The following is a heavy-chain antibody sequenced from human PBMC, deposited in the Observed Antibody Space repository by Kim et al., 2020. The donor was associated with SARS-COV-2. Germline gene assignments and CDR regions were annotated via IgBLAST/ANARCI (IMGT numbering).Heavy chain of an antibody. J-gene: IGHJ4*02. Sequence: GGSLRLFCAASGFTFSSYAMSWVRQAPGKGLEWVSAISGSGGSTYYADSVKGRFTISRDNSKNTLYLQMNSLRAEDTAVYYCAKPRPRTMVRGVTYFDYWGQGTLVTVSS. CDR2: ISGSGGST. CDR3: AKPRPRTMVRGVTYFDY. V-gene: IGHV3-23*01. D-gene: IGHD3-10*01. CDR1: GFTFSSYA.